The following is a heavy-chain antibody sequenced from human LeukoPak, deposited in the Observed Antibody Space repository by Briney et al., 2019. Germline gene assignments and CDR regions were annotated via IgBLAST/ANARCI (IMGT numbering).Heavy chain of an antibody. CDR2: IYYSGSI. Sequence: SETLSLTCTVSGGSISSYYWSWIRQPPGKGLEWIGYIYYSGSINYNPSLKSRVTISVDTSKNQFSLRLSSVTAADTAVYYCARGGSYYNLDYYYYMDVWGKGTTVTISS. D-gene: IGHD3-10*01. J-gene: IGHJ6*03. CDR3: ARGGSYYNLDYYYYMDV. V-gene: IGHV4-59*01. CDR1: GGSISSYY.